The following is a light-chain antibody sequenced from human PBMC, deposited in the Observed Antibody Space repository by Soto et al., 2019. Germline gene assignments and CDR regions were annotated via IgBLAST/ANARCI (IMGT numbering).Light chain of an antibody. CDR3: ESAARSGNYV. Sequence: SYELTQPPSVSVSPGQTARITCSGDALPKQYAYWYQQKPGQAPVLVIFKDSERPSGIPERFSGSSSGTTVTLTISGVQAEDEADYYCESAARSGNYVFGNGTKVTV. J-gene: IGLJ1*01. V-gene: IGLV3-25*02. CDR2: KDS. CDR1: ALPKQY.